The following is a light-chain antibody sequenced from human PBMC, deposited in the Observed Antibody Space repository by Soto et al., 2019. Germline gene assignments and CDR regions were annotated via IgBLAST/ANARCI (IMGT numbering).Light chain of an antibody. CDR2: GAS. CDR3: QQYGRSPFT. CDR1: PRVSRNF. Sequence: EIVLTQSPGTLSLSPGERATLSCRASPRVSRNFLSWYQQQPGKAPRLLIFGASNRATGIPDGFSGSGSETEYTITNSRLQPEDFAVDYCQQYGRSPFTFGQGTKLEIK. J-gene: IGKJ2*01. V-gene: IGKV3-20*01.